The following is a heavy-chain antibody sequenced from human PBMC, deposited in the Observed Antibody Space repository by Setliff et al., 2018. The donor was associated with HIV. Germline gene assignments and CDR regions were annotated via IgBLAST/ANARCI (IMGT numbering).Heavy chain of an antibody. J-gene: IGHJ3*02. Sequence: GSLRLSCVASGFTFSSYWMSWVRQAPGKGLEWVADIKQDGSKAYYMDSVKGRFTISRDNPKNSLYLQMTSLRAEDTAVYYCARDDSNGNTDAFDIWGQGTTVTVSS. CDR2: IKQDGSKA. CDR1: GFTFSSYW. V-gene: IGHV3-7*04. D-gene: IGHD5-18*01. CDR3: ARDDSNGNTDAFDI.